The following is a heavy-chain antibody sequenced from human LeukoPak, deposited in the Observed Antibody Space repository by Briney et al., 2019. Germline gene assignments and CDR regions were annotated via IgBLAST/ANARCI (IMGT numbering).Heavy chain of an antibody. CDR1: GFSFGSYA. V-gene: IGHV3-23*01. Sequence: GGSLRLSCATSGFSFGSYAMSWVRQAPGKGLEWVSSISGSGMLTYYADSVRGRFTISRDNSKNTLYLQMSSLRAEDTATFYCAKYYYDSGGRGNDAFDVWGQGTLVTVSS. J-gene: IGHJ3*01. D-gene: IGHD3-22*01. CDR2: ISGSGMLT. CDR3: AKYYYDSGGRGNDAFDV.